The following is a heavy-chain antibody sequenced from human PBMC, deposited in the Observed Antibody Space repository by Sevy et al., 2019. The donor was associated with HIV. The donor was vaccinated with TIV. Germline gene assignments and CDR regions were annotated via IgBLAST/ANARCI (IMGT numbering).Heavy chain of an antibody. CDR2: IKSKTDGGTG. J-gene: IGHJ4*02. Sequence: GGSLRLSCAASGFTFTNTWMSRVRQAPGKGLEWVGRIKSKTDGGTGDYAAPVKGRFSISRDDSKNTLYLQMNSLKTEDTAVYYCTTGDPYNRYGYMRPYFFDYWGQGTLVTASS. V-gene: IGHV3-15*01. CDR1: GFTFTNTW. CDR3: TTGDPYNRYGYMRPYFFDY. D-gene: IGHD5-18*01.